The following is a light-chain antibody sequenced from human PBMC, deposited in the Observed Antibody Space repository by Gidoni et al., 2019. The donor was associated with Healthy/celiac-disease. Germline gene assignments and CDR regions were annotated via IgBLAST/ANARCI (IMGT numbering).Light chain of an antibody. Sequence: GTLSLAPGERATLSCRASQSVSSRYLAGYQQKPGQAPRHLSYGASSRTTGIPDRFSCSGSGTDFTLTISRLEPEDFAVYYCQQYGSSFTFGGGTKVEIK. CDR1: QSVSSRY. V-gene: IGKV3-20*01. J-gene: IGKJ4*01. CDR2: GAS. CDR3: QQYGSSFT.